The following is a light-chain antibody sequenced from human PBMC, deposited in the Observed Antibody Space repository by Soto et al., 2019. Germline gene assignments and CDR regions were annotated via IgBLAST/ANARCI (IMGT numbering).Light chain of an antibody. CDR2: CAA. J-gene: IGKJ5*01. CDR3: QQPYTTPVIT. CDR1: QSVSSY. V-gene: IGKV1-39*01. Sequence: IEVSQSPGDRSTSAGSTIHITCRASQSVSSYLNWWQLQTGKAPTMLMYCAASLKSGGTTRCSGGSSCRDFSPTISSLQPDEFLIFYCQQPYTTPVITFGQGTRLEIK.